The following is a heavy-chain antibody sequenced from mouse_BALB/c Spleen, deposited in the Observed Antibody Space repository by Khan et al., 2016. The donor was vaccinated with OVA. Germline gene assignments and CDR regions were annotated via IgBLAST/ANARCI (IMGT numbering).Heavy chain of an antibody. J-gene: IGHJ4*01. CDR1: GFNFSSYG. CDR2: ISRGGGYT. V-gene: IGHV5-6*01. CDR3: TRAYYGNDYYAMEN. D-gene: IGHD2-9*01. Sequence: EVELVESGGDLVKPGGSLKLSCAASGFNFSSYGMSWVRQTPDKRLEWVASISRGGGYTYYADSVKGRFTISRDNAKNTLYLQMSSLKSEDTAMFYCTRAYYGNDYYAMENWGQGTSVTVSS.